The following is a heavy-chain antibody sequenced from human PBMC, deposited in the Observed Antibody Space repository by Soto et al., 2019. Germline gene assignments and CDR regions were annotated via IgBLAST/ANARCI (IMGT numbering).Heavy chain of an antibody. CDR2: IYYSGST. D-gene: IGHD2-15*01. J-gene: IGHJ5*02. CDR1: GGSISSSSYY. CDR3: ARHVRYVVVVAENWYDP. Sequence: SETLSLTGTVSGGSISSSSYYCGWIRQPPVKGLEWIGSIYYSGSTYYNPSLKSRVTISVDTSKNQFSLKLSSVTAADTAVYYCARHVRYVVVVAENWYDPWGQGNRVTVSS. V-gene: IGHV4-39*01.